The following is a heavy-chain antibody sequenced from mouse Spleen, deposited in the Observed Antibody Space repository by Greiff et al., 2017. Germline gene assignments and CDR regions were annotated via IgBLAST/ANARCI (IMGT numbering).Heavy chain of an antibody. CDR3: ARLRAYYFDY. D-gene: IGHD1-1*01. J-gene: IGHJ2*01. V-gene: IGHV1-64*01. Sequence: VQLQQPGAELVKPGASVKMSCKASGYTFTSYWMHWVKQRPGQGLEWIGMIHPNSGSTNYNEKFKSKATLTVDKSSSTAYMQLSSLTSEDSAVYYCARLRAYYFDYWGQGTTLTVSS. CDR1: GYTFTSYW. CDR2: IHPNSGST.